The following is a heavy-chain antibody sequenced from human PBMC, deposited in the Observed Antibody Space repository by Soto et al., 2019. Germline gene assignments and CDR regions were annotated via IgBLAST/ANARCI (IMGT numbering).Heavy chain of an antibody. D-gene: IGHD4-17*01. V-gene: IGHV1-3*01. CDR3: ARVHTVTKEFDY. Sequence: QVPLVQSGAEVKKPGASVKVSCKASGYTFTSYAMHWVRQAPGQRLEWMGWINAGNGNTKYSQKFQGRVTITRDTSASTAYMELSSLRSEDTAVYYCARVHTVTKEFDYWGQGTLVTVSS. CDR1: GYTFTSYA. J-gene: IGHJ4*02. CDR2: INAGNGNT.